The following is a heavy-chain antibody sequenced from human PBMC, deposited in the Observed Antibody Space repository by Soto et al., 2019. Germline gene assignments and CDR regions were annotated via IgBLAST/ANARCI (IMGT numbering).Heavy chain of an antibody. CDR1: GFTVSSNY. J-gene: IGHJ4*02. Sequence: GGSLRLSCAASGFTVSSNYMSWVRQAPGKGLEWVSVIYSGGSTYYADSVKGRFTISRDNSKNTLYLQMNSLRAEDTAVYYCARNYYDSSGGFDYWGQGTLVTVAS. CDR3: ARNYYDSSGGFDY. CDR2: IYSGGST. D-gene: IGHD3-22*01. V-gene: IGHV3-53*01.